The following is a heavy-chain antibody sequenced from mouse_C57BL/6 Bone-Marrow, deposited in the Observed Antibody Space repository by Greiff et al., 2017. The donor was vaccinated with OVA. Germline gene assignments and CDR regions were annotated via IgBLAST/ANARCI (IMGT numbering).Heavy chain of an antibody. D-gene: IGHD2-2*01. CDR1: GYTFTSYW. CDR3: ARSTIVTPYYFDY. Sequence: QVQLQQPGAELVKPGASVKMSCKASGYTFTSYWITWVKQRPGQGLEWIGDIYPGSGSTNYNEKFKSKATLTVDTSSSTAYMQLSSLTSEDATVYYCARSTIVTPYYFDYWGQGTTLTVSA. CDR2: IYPGSGST. J-gene: IGHJ2*01. V-gene: IGHV1-55*01.